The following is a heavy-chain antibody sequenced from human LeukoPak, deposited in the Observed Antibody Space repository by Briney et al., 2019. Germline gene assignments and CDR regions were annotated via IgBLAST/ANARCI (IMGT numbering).Heavy chain of an antibody. CDR2: IVGSASGT. J-gene: IGHJ4*02. D-gene: IGHD2-2*02. V-gene: IGHV3-23*01. Sequence: GGSLRLSCAGSGFTFSSYAMSWVRQAPGKGLEWVSAIVGSASGTYYADSVKGRFTVSRDNSKNTLYLQMDSLRAEDTAVYYCATHCGSSSCYRFDYWGQGTLVTVSS. CDR1: GFTFSSYA. CDR3: ATHCGSSSCYRFDY.